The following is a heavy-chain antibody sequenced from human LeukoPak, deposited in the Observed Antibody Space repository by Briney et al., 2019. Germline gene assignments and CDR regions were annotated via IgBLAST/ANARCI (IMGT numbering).Heavy chain of an antibody. CDR1: GGTFSSYA. Sequence: GASVKVSSKASGGTFSSYAISWVRQAPGQGLEWMGRIIPILGIANYAQKFQGRVTITADKSTSTAYMELSSLRSEDTAVYYCARADLSSGGSGRGVYYFDYWGQGTLVTVSS. CDR3: ARADLSSGGSGRGVYYFDY. D-gene: IGHD2-15*01. J-gene: IGHJ4*02. V-gene: IGHV1-69*04. CDR2: IIPILGIA.